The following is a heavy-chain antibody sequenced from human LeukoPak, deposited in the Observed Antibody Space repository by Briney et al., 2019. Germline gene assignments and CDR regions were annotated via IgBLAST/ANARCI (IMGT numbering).Heavy chain of an antibody. D-gene: IGHD3-10*01. V-gene: IGHV1-2*02. J-gene: IGHJ4*02. CDR1: GYTFTSYD. CDR2: INPNSGGT. CDR3: ARDYYGSGSYYILFDY. Sequence: ASVKVSCKASGYTFTSYDINWVRQAPGQGLEWMGWINPNSGGTNYAQKFQGRVTMTRDTSISTAYMELSRLRSDDTAVYYCARDYYGSGSYYILFDYWGQGTLVTVSS.